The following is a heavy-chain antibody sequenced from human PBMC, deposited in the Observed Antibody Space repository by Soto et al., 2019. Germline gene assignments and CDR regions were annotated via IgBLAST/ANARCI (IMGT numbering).Heavy chain of an antibody. CDR1: GGTFSSYA. CDR3: ATSLGYCSSTSCYAPLNYYYGMDV. V-gene: IGHV1-69*01. CDR2: IIPIFGTA. Sequence: QVQLVQSGAEVKKPGSSVKVSCKASGGTFSSYAISWVRQAPGQGLEWMGGIIPIFGTANYAQKFQGRVTITADESTSTAYMELSSLRSEDTAVYYCATSLGYCSSTSCYAPLNYYYGMDVWGQGTTVTVSS. D-gene: IGHD2-2*01. J-gene: IGHJ6*02.